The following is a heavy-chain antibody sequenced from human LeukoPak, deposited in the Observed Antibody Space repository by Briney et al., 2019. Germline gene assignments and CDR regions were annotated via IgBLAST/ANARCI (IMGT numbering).Heavy chain of an antibody. CDR1: GFTFSSYW. CDR2: IKQDGSEK. D-gene: IGHD2-15*01. J-gene: IGHJ4*02. V-gene: IGHV3-7*01. Sequence: GSLRLSCAASGFTFSSYWMSWVRQAPGKGLEWAANIKQDGSEKYYVDSVKGRFTISRDNAKNSLYLQMNSLRAEDTAVYYCARAVRYCSGGSCSVGSRFDYWGQGTLVTVSS. CDR3: ARAVRYCSGGSCSVGSRFDY.